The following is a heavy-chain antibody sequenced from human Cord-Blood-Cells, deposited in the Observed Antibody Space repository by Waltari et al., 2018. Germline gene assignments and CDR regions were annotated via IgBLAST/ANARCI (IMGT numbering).Heavy chain of an antibody. V-gene: IGHV3-21*01. Sequence: VESGGGLVKPGGSLRLSCAASGFTFSSYSMNWVRQAPGKGLEWVSSISSSSSYIYYADSVKGRFTISRDNAKNSLYLQMNSLRAEDTAVYYCARDLAYSSSWIDYYYYGMDVWGQGTTVTVSS. J-gene: IGHJ6*02. CDR3: ARDLAYSSSWIDYYYYGMDV. CDR2: ISSSSSYI. D-gene: IGHD6-13*01. CDR1: GFTFSSYS.